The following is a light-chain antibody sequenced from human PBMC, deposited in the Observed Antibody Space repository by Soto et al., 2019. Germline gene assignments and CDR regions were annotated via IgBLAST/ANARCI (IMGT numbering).Light chain of an antibody. CDR3: SSYTSSSTRV. CDR2: DIR. Sequence: QSALTQPASVSGSPGQSITISCTGTRSDVGGYKYVSWYQQHPGKAPKLMIYDIRNRPSGVSNRFSGSKSGNTASLTISGLQAEDEPDYYCSSYTSSSTRVFGTGTKLTVL. CDR1: RSDVGGYKY. J-gene: IGLJ1*01. V-gene: IGLV2-14*03.